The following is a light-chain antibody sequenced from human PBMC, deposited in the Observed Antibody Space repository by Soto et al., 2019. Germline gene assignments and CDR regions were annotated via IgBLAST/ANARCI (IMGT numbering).Light chain of an antibody. CDR3: CSYADSSTFV. CDR1: SSDVGSYNL. Sequence: VLTQPASVSGSPGQSITISCTGASSDVGSYNLVSWYQQHPGKAPKLMIYEDSKRPSGISNRFSGSKSGNTASLTISGLQAEDAADYYCCSYADSSTFVFGTGTKVTVL. J-gene: IGLJ1*01. CDR2: EDS. V-gene: IGLV2-23*01.